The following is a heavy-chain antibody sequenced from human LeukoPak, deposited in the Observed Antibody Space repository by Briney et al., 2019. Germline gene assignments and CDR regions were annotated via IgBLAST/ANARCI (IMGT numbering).Heavy chain of an antibody. Sequence: PSETLSLTCTVSGASIGSSSYYWGWIRQPPGKGLEWIGSIYHRGNTYYNPSLKSRVTMSVDTSNNQFSLKLSSVTAADTALYYCARVDTSMIIDYWGQGTLVTVSS. CDR3: ARVDTSMIIDY. CDR2: IYHRGNT. D-gene: IGHD5-18*01. CDR1: GASIGSSSYY. V-gene: IGHV4-39*07. J-gene: IGHJ4*02.